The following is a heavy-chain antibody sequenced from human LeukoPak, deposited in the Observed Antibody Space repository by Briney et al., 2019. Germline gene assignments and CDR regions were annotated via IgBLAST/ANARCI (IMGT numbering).Heavy chain of an antibody. D-gene: IGHD3-10*01. J-gene: IGHJ4*02. V-gene: IGHV5-51*01. CDR1: GFIFTNHW. CDR3: AREMTGGYFDF. CDR2: INPRDSDT. Sequence: GESLKISREGTGFIFTNHWIGWVRQMPGKGLEWMGIINPRDSDTRYSPAIQGQATFSVDKSISTAYLQWTSLKASDTAIYYCAREMTGGYFDFLGQGTLVTVSS.